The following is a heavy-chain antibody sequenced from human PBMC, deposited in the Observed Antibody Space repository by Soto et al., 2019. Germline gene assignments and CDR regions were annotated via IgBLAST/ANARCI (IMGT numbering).Heavy chain of an antibody. CDR1: GFTFSANA. CDR3: ARDKIKGAPDYLDS. D-gene: IGHD1-26*01. Sequence: QEQLVESGGDVVQPGRSLTLSCAASGFTFSANAMHWVRQAPGKGLEWVAVIAYDGTIKIYRDSVKGRFTISRHDSKSTLYLQMNSLRPEDSAVYYCARDKIKGAPDYLDSWGQGTLVTVSS. V-gene: IGHV3-30-3*01. CDR2: IAYDGTIK. J-gene: IGHJ4*02.